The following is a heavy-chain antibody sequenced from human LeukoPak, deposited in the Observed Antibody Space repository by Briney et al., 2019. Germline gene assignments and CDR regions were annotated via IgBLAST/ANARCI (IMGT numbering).Heavy chain of an antibody. Sequence: MAGGSLRLSCAASGFTFSGFSMTWVRQAPGKGLEWVATVTSSGSITYYADSVKGRFTISRDNAKNSLYLQMNSLRAEDTAVYYCARDLIGSGRSPPHYWGQGTLVTVSS. CDR1: GFTFSGFS. CDR3: ARDLIGSGRSPPHY. J-gene: IGHJ4*02. D-gene: IGHD2-15*01. V-gene: IGHV3-21*01. CDR2: VTSSGSIT.